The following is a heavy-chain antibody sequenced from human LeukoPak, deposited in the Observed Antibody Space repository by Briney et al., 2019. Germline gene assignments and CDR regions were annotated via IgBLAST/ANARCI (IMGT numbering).Heavy chain of an antibody. Sequence: SETLSLTCAVYGGSFSGYYWSWIRQPPGKGLEWIGEINHSGSTNYNPSLKSRVTISVDTSKDQFSLKLSSVTAADTAVYYCARHRRGLLDYWGQGTLVTVSS. CDR3: ARHRRGLLDY. D-gene: IGHD3-10*01. J-gene: IGHJ4*02. CDR1: GGSFSGYY. V-gene: IGHV4-34*01. CDR2: INHSGST.